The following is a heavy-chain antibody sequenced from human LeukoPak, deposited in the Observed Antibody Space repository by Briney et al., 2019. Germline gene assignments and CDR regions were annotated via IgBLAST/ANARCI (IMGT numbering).Heavy chain of an antibody. D-gene: IGHD5-18*01. V-gene: IGHV1-69*04. J-gene: IGHJ4*02. CDR3: ARTSFHYSYGYGGGLYFDY. Sequence: SVKVSCKASGGTFSSYAISWVRQAPGQGLEWMGRIIPILGIANYAQKFQGRVTITADKSTSTAYVELSSLRSEDTAVYYCARTSFHYSYGYGGGLYFDYWGQGTLVTVSS. CDR1: GGTFSSYA. CDR2: IIPILGIA.